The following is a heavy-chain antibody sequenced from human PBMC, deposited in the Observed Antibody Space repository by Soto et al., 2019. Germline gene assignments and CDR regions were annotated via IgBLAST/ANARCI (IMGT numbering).Heavy chain of an antibody. CDR1: GGSISSYY. CDR3: ARVDLAAAGPGFDY. D-gene: IGHD6-13*01. V-gene: IGHV4-59*01. CDR2: IYYSGST. J-gene: IGHJ4*02. Sequence: TSETLSLTCTVSGGSISSYYWSWVRQPPGKGLEWIGYIYYSGSTNYNPSLKSRVTISVDTSKNQFSLKLSSVTAADTAVYYCARVDLAAAGPGFDYWGQRTLVTVSS.